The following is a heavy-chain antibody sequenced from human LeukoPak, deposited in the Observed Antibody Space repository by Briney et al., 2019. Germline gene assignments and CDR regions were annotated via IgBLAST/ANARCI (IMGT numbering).Heavy chain of an antibody. D-gene: IGHD3-22*01. V-gene: IGHV3-30*02. CDR2: IRYDGSNK. CDR1: GFTFSSYG. CDR3: ARAMIVVVIPFDY. J-gene: IGHJ4*02. Sequence: PGGSLRLSCAASGFTFSSYGMHWVRQAPGKGLEWVAFIRYDGSNKCYADSVKGRFTISRDNSKNTLYLQMNSLRAEDTAVYYCARAMIVVVIPFDYWGQGTLVTVSS.